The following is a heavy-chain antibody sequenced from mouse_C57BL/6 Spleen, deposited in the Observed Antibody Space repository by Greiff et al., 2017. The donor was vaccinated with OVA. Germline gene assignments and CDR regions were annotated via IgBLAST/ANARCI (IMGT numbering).Heavy chain of an antibody. J-gene: IGHJ2*01. Sequence: VQLQQPGTELVKPGASVKLSCKASGYTFTSYWMHWVKQRPGQGLEWIGNINPSNGGTNYNEKFKSKATLTVDKSSSTAYMQLSSLTSEDSAVYDCARECHYYGSSDDYWGQGTTLTVSS. V-gene: IGHV1-53*01. CDR2: INPSNGGT. CDR1: GYTFTSYW. CDR3: ARECHYYGSSDDY. D-gene: IGHD1-1*01.